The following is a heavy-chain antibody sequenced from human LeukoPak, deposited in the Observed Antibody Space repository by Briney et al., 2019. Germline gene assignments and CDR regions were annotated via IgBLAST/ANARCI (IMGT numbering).Heavy chain of an antibody. J-gene: IGHJ3*02. CDR1: GGSISSSSYY. CDR2: ISGSGGST. V-gene: IGHV3-23*01. D-gene: IGHD6-19*01. Sequence: PSETLSLTCTVSGGSISSSSYYWGWIRQPPGKGLEWVSAISGSGGSTYYADSVKGRFTISRDNSKNTLYLQMNSLRAEDTAVYYCAKVRRTAQWLVPFDAFDIWGQGTMVTVSS. CDR3: AKVRRTAQWLVPFDAFDI.